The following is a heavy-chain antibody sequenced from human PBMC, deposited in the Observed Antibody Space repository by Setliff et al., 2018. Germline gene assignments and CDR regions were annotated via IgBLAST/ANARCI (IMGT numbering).Heavy chain of an antibody. CDR2: INPNSGGT. Sequence: ASVKVSCKTSGYTFTGYYMHWVRQAPGQGLEWMGRINPNSGGTNYAQKFQGRVTMTRDTSISTAYMELSRLRSDDTAVYYCARSNYDILTRNWFDPWGQGTLVTVSS. V-gene: IGHV1-2*06. CDR1: GYTFTGYY. D-gene: IGHD3-9*01. CDR3: ARSNYDILTRNWFDP. J-gene: IGHJ5*02.